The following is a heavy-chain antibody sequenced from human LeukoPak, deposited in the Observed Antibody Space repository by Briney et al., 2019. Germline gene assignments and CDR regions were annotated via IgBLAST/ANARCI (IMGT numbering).Heavy chain of an antibody. J-gene: IGHJ3*02. CDR2: ISSSSSYI. CDR1: GFTFSSYS. Sequence: GGSLRLSCAASGFTFSSYSMNWVRQAPGKGLEWVSSISSSSSYIYYADSVKGRFTISRDNAKNSLYLQMNSLRAEDTAVYYCAREYSRSWYDAFDIWGQGTMVTVSS. V-gene: IGHV3-21*01. CDR3: AREYSRSWYDAFDI. D-gene: IGHD6-13*01.